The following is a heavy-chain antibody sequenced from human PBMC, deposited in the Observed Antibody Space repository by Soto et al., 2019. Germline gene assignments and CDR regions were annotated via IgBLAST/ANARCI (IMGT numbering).Heavy chain of an antibody. CDR1: GGSISSSNYH. Sequence: SETLSLTCTVSGGSISSSNYHWGWIRQPPGKGLEWIGSMYYSGSTYYNPSLKSRLTISVDTSKNQLSLELNSVTAADTAVYYCARSTIAPHLFMYPFDSWGKGTLVTV. CDR3: ARSTIAPHLFMYPFDS. V-gene: IGHV4-39*01. J-gene: IGHJ4*01. CDR2: MYYSGST. D-gene: IGHD6-6*01.